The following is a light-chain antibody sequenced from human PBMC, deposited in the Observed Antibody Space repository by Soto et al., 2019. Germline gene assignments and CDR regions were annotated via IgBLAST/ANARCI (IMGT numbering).Light chain of an antibody. J-gene: IGKJ1*01. Sequence: DIQMTQSPSTLSASVGDRVTVTCRASQTIGSWLAWYQQKPGRAPKLLIFDASSLESGVPSRFSGNGSGTEFTLTTSGLQPDAFASYYCHQYNSYSGIFGQGTKVDIK. V-gene: IGKV1-5*01. CDR2: DAS. CDR1: QTIGSW. CDR3: HQYNSYSGI.